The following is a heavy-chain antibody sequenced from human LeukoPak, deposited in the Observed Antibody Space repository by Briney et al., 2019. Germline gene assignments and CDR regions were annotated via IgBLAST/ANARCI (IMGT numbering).Heavy chain of an antibody. V-gene: IGHV3-7*01. CDR1: GFTFSSYW. D-gene: IGHD2-2*01. J-gene: IGHJ3*02. CDR3: ARRQCSSISCYYAFDI. Sequence: GGSLRLSCAASGFTFSSYWMSWVRQAPGKGLERVANIKQDGSEKYYVDSLKGRFTISRDNAKNSLYLQMNSLGAEDTAVYYCARRQCSSISCYYAFDIWGQGTMVTVSS. CDR2: IKQDGSEK.